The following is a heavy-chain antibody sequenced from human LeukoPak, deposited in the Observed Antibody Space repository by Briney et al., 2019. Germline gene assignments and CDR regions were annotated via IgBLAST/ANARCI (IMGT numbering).Heavy chain of an antibody. D-gene: IGHD2-2*01. J-gene: IGHJ3*02. Sequence: PSETLSLTCTVSGGSISSYYWSWIRQPPGKGLKWIGYIYYSGRTNYNPSLQSRVTISVDTSKNQFSLKLSSVTAADTAVYYCARAQPPAPGTYIGAFDIWGQGTMVTVSS. V-gene: IGHV4-59*01. CDR2: IYYSGRT. CDR1: GGSISSYY. CDR3: ARAQPPAPGTYIGAFDI.